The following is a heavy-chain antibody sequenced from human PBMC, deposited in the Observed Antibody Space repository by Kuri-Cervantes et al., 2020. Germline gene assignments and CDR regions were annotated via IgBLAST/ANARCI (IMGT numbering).Heavy chain of an antibody. J-gene: IGHJ4*02. D-gene: IGHD6-19*01. CDR1: GFTFSSYA. CDR2: ISGSGGST. V-gene: IGHV3-23*01. CDR3: TTERPPGYSSGWYGFYFDY. Sequence: GESLKISCAASGFTFSSYAMSWVRQAPGKGLEWVSAISGSGGSTYYADSVKGRFTISRDNSKNTLYLQMNSLKTEDTAVYYCTTERPPGYSSGWYGFYFDYWGQGTLVTVSS.